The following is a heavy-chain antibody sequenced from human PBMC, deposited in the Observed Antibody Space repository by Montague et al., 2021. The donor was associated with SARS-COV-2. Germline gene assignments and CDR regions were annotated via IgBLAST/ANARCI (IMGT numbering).Heavy chain of an antibody. Sequence: PALVKPTQTLTLTCTFSGFSLRSDDEGVAWIRQSPGQALEWLAVIYWNGDNRYSPSLQRRLTITKDTSENQVVLTMTNMDPVDTATYYCAHRGMIRGHIFDDWGQGTLVTVSS. J-gene: IGHJ4*02. CDR2: IYWNGDN. CDR1: GFSLRSDDEG. V-gene: IGHV2-5*01. CDR3: AHRGMIRGHIFDD. D-gene: IGHD3-10*01.